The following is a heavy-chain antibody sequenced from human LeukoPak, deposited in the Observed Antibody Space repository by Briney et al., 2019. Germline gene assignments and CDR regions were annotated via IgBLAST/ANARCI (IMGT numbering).Heavy chain of an antibody. CDR2: ISSSSSYI. V-gene: IGHV3-21*01. CDR1: GFTFSSYS. CDR3: ARDLDGYNAFDY. D-gene: IGHD5-24*01. Sequence: PGGSLGLSCAASGFTFSSYSMNWVRQAPGKGLEWVSSISSSSSYIYYADSVKGRFTISRDNAKNSLYLQMNSLRAEDTAVYYCARDLDGYNAFDYWGQGTLVTVSS. J-gene: IGHJ4*02.